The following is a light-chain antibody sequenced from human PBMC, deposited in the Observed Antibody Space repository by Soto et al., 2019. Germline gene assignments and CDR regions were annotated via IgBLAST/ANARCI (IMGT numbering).Light chain of an antibody. Sequence: EIVLTQSPATLSLSAGERATLSCRASQSVSTSLAWYQQKPGQAPRLLIYGASNGATGVPARFSGTGSGTDFTLTISSLEPEDFAVYYCQQRANWPLTFGGGTKVDIK. J-gene: IGKJ4*01. CDR1: QSVSTS. V-gene: IGKV3-11*01. CDR3: QQRANWPLT. CDR2: GAS.